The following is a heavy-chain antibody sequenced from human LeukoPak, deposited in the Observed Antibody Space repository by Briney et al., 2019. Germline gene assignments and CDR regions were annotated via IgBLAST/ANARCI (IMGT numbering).Heavy chain of an antibody. CDR1: GFTFSSYA. D-gene: IGHD4-17*01. J-gene: IGHJ3*02. Sequence: PGGSLRLSCAASGFTFSSYAVSWVRQAPGRGLEWVSSITGSRGTTHYADSVKGRFTISRDDSRNALFLQMNSLRAEDTALYHCTRDPNGDYIGAFEMWGPGTKVTVSS. CDR2: ITGSRGTT. V-gene: IGHV3-23*01. CDR3: TRDPNGDYIGAFEM.